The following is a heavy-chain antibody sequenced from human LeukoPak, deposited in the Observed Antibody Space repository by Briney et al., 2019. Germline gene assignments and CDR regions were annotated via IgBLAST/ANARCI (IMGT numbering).Heavy chain of an antibody. CDR3: ARGDDGAAGFDY. D-gene: IGHD6-13*01. V-gene: IGHV1-69*05. CDR1: GGTFSSYA. CDR2: IIPIFGTA. Sequence: ASVKVSCKASGGTFSSYAISWVRQAPGQGLEWMGRIIPIFGTANYAQKFQGRATITTDESTSTAYMELSSLRSEDTAVYYCARGDDGAAGFDYWGQGTLVTVSS. J-gene: IGHJ4*02.